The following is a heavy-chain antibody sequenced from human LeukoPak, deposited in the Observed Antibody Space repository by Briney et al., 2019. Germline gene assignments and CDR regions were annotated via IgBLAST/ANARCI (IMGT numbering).Heavy chain of an antibody. CDR2: INPNSGDT. Sequence: ASVKVSCRASGYIFTGYYMHWVRQAPGQGLEWMGWINPNSGDTNFAQKFQGRVTMTRDTSISTAYMELSRLRSDDTAVYYCARVVVPAGHVDYWGQGTLVTVSS. V-gene: IGHV1-2*02. J-gene: IGHJ4*02. CDR3: ARVVVPAGHVDY. D-gene: IGHD2-2*01. CDR1: GYIFTGYY.